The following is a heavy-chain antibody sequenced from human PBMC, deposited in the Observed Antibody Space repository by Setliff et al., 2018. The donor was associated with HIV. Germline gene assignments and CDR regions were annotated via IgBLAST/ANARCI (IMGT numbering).Heavy chain of an antibody. Sequence: LSLTCTVSGGSITSYYWNWIRQSPGKGLEWIGYIFDSGTTKYNPSVTSRVTISVDASKNQFFLQLISVTAADTAAYYCARQGGYNSPLMVWGQGKLVTVSS. CDR2: IFDSGTT. V-gene: IGHV4-59*08. CDR3: ARQGGYNSPLMV. J-gene: IGHJ4*02. D-gene: IGHD3-10*01. CDR1: GGSITSYY.